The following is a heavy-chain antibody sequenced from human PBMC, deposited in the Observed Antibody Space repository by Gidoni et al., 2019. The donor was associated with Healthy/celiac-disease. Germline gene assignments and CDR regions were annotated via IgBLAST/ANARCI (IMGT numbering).Heavy chain of an antibody. V-gene: IGHV3-30*01. Sequence: QVQLVESGGGVVQPGRSLRLSCAASGFTFSSYAMHWVRQAPGKGLEWVAVISYDGSNKYYADSVKGRFTISRDNSKNTLYLQMNSLRAEDTAVYYCARDQESIAVAGGLAYYGMDVWGQGTTVTVSS. CDR1: GFTFSSYA. D-gene: IGHD6-19*01. CDR2: ISYDGSNK. J-gene: IGHJ6*02. CDR3: ARDQESIAVAGGLAYYGMDV.